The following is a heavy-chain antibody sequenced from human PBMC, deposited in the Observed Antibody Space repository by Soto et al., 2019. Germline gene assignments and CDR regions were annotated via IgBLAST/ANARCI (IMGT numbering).Heavy chain of an antibody. CDR2: ISYDGSNK. D-gene: IGHD4-4*01. Sequence: GGSLRLSCAASGFTFSSYAMHWVRQAPGKGLEWVAVISYDGSNKYYADSVKGRFTISRDNSKNTLYLQMNSLRAEDTAVYYCARDHSYSKVPYYGMDVWGQGTTVTVSS. J-gene: IGHJ6*02. CDR3: ARDHSYSKVPYYGMDV. CDR1: GFTFSSYA. V-gene: IGHV3-30-3*01.